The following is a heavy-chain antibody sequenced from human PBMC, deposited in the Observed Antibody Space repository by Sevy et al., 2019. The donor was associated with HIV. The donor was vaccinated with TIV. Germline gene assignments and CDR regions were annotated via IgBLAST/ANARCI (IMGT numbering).Heavy chain of an antibody. V-gene: IGHV3-53*01. CDR1: GFTVSSNY. CDR2: IYSGGST. D-gene: IGHD6-25*01. CDR3: ARDFREYSSGSFYFDY. J-gene: IGHJ4*02. Sequence: GGSLRLSCAASGFTVSSNYMSWVRQAPGKGLEWVSVIYSGGSTDYSDSVKGRFTISRDNSKNTLYLHMNSLRAEDTAVYYCARDFREYSSGSFYFDYWGQGTLVTVSS.